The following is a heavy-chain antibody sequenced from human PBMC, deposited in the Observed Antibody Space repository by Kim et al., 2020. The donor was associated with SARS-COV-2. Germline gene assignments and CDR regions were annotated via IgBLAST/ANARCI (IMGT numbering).Heavy chain of an antibody. CDR3: ARDTLFTNDYVWGSTQPGGMDV. D-gene: IGHD3-16*01. CDR1: GGSISSYY. Sequence: SETLSLTCTVSGGSISSYYWSWIRQPAGKGLEWIGRIYTSGSTNYNPSLKSRVTMSVDTSKNQFSLKLSSVTAADTAVYYCARDTLFTNDYVWGSTQPGGMDVWGQGTTVTVSS. CDR2: IYTSGST. J-gene: IGHJ6*02. V-gene: IGHV4-4*07.